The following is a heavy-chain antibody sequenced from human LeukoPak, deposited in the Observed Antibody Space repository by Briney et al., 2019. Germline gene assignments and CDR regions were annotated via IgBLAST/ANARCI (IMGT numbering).Heavy chain of an antibody. CDR2: IYYSGST. D-gene: IGHD3-16*02. V-gene: IGHV4-61*01. Sequence: SETLSLTCTVSGGSVSSGSYYWSWIRQPPGKGLEWIGYIYYSGSTNYNPSLKSRVTISVDTSKNQFSLKLSSVTAADTAVYYCARDRYLLDAFDIWGQGTMVTVSS. CDR3: ARDRYLLDAFDI. J-gene: IGHJ3*02. CDR1: GGSVSSGSYY.